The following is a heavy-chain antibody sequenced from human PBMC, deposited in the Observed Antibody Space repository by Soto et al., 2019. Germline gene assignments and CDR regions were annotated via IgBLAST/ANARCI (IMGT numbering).Heavy chain of an antibody. CDR3: ARDDYYDSNNWLDP. CDR2: IYSTGTA. D-gene: IGHD3-22*01. V-gene: IGHV4-4*07. CDR1: GASINIYY. J-gene: IGHJ5*02. Sequence: SETLSLTCTVSGASINIYYWSWIRQAAGKGLEWIGRIYSTGTANYNPSLKSRVTMSVDTYENQISLRLSSVTAADTAVYYCARDDYYDSNNWLDPWGQGTLVTVSS.